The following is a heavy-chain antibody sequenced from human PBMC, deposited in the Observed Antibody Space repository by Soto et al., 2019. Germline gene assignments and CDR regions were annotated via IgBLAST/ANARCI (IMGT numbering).Heavy chain of an antibody. CDR3: ARHLSSSFSGWLSGFDS. Sequence: PSETLSLTCTIYGGSISIPSYYWCWIRQPPGKGLEWIGSIHYNGNTYYNPSLKSRVTISVVTSKNQFSLKVYSVTAADTAVYYCARHLSSSFSGWLSGFDSWGQGTLVTVS. V-gene: IGHV4-39*01. D-gene: IGHD6-19*01. CDR2: IHYNGNT. CDR1: GGSISIPSYY. J-gene: IGHJ5*01.